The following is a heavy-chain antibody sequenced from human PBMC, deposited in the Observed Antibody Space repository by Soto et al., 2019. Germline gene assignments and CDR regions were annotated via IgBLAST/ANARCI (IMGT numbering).Heavy chain of an antibody. CDR1: GGSISSGGYY. D-gene: IGHD2-15*01. CDR2: IYYSGST. CDR3: AIIGGTVVYLAY. J-gene: IGHJ4*02. V-gene: IGHV4-30-4*08. Sequence: PAETLSLTCTFSGGSISSGGYYWSWIRQHPGKGLEWIGYIYYSGSTYYNPSLKSRVTISVDTSKNQFSLKLSSVTAADTAVYYGAIIGGTVVYLAYWGQGTLVPVSP.